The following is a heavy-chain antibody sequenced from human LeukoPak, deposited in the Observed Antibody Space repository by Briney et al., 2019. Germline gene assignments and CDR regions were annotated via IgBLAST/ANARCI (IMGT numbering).Heavy chain of an antibody. V-gene: IGHV3-7*01. CDR1: VFTFSSYW. D-gene: IGHD3-16*01. CDR3: ARDPQAAYSDY. J-gene: IGHJ4*02. CDR2: IKHDGREK. Sequence: QLGGSLRLSCAASVFTFSSYWMSWVRPAPGKGVGWVANIKHDGREKYYVDSVEGRFTISRDNAKNSLYLQMSSLRVEDTAVYYCARDPQAAYSDYWGQRTLVTVSS.